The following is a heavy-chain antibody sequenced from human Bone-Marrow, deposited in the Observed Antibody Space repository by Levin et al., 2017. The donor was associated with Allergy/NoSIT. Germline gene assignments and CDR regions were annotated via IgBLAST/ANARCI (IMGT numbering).Heavy chain of an antibody. CDR1: GYSFTSYW. J-gene: IGHJ4*02. V-gene: IGHV5-51*01. Sequence: KVSCKGSGYSFTSYWIGWVRQMPGKGLEWMGIIYPGDSDTRYSPSFQGQVTISANKSISTAYLQWSSLKASDTAMYYCARRGTVTTLGLYYFDYWGQGTLVTVSS. CDR3: ARRGTVTTLGLYYFDY. CDR2: IYPGDSDT. D-gene: IGHD4-11*01.